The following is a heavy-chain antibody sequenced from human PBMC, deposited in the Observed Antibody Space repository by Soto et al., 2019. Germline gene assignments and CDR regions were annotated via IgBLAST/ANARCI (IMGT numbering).Heavy chain of an antibody. CDR1: GFTFSGSA. CDR2: IRSKANSYAT. V-gene: IGHV3-73*02. J-gene: IGHJ6*02. D-gene: IGHD4-17*01. Sequence: EVQLVESGGGLVQPGGSLKLSCAASGFTFSGSAMHWVRQASGKGLEWVGRIRSKANSYATAYAASGKGSFTISRDDSKNTAYLQMNSLDTHDTAVYYSTRHIESGDYSYYYGLDVSGQGPTVTVSS. CDR3: TRHIESGDYSYYYGLDV.